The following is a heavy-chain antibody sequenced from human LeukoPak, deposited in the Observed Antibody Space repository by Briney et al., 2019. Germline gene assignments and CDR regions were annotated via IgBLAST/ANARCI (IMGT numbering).Heavy chain of an antibody. CDR1: GGSFSGYY. J-gene: IGHJ5*02. CDR2: INHSGST. Sequence: PSETLSLTCAVYGGSFSGYYWSWIRQPPGKGLEWIGEINHSGSTNYNPSLKSRVTISVDTSKNQFSLKLSSVTAADTAVYYCASGGFYDLWFDPWGQGTLVTVSS. V-gene: IGHV4-34*01. CDR3: ASGGFYDLWFDP. D-gene: IGHD3-3*01.